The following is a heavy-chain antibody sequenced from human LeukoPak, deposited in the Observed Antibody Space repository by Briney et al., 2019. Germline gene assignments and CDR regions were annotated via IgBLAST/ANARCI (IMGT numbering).Heavy chain of an antibody. D-gene: IGHD5-18*01. CDR3: TTHPGIQLWFY. V-gene: IGHV3-15*01. Sequence: PGGSLRLSCAVSGFTFSNAWMSWVRQAPGKGLEWVGRIKSKTDGETTDYAAPVKGRFTISRDDSKNTLYLQMNSLKTEDTAVYYCTTHPGIQLWFYWGQGTLVTVSS. CDR1: GFTFSNAW. J-gene: IGHJ4*02. CDR2: IKSKTDGETT.